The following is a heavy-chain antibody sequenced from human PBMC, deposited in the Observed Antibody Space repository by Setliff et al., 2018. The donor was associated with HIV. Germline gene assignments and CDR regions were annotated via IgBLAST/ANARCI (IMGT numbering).Heavy chain of an antibody. V-gene: IGHV3-23*01. J-gene: IGHJ4*02. CDR1: GFTFSNYA. CDR2: ISGSGGST. CDR3: AKDPRAAVATICDY. D-gene: IGHD5-12*01. Sequence: GGSLRLSCAASGFTFSNYAMSWVRQAPGKGLEWVSSISGSGGSTYYADSVKGRFSLSRDDSKNTLYLQMNSLRAEDTAVYYCAKDPRAAVATICDYWGQGTLVTVSS.